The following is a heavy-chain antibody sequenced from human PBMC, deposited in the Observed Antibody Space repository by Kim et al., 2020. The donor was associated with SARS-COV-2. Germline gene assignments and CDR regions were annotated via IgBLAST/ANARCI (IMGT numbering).Heavy chain of an antibody. V-gene: IGHV1-18*01. CDR3: ARDQKRGLLLGWFDP. J-gene: IGHJ5*02. Sequence: QKLQGRVTMTTDTSTSTAYMELRSLRSDDTAVYYCARDQKRGLLLGWFDPWGQGTLVTVSS. D-gene: IGHD3-10*01.